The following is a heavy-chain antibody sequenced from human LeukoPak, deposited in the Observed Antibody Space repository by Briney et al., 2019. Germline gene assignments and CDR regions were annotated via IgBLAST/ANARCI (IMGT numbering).Heavy chain of an antibody. Sequence: GGSLRLSCAASGFTVSGTHMSWVRQAPGKGLEWVSAMYTGGTTYYADSVAGRCTVSRDNSKNTLYLHMNSLRVEDTAVYYCAKDEATSGGGLASWGQGTLVSVSS. D-gene: IGHD3-16*01. CDR2: MYTGGTT. CDR1: GFTVSGTH. J-gene: IGHJ4*02. V-gene: IGHV3-53*01. CDR3: AKDEATSGGGLAS.